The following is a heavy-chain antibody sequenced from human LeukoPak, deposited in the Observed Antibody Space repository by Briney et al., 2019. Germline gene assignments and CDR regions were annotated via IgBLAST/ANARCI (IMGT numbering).Heavy chain of an antibody. D-gene: IGHD4-17*01. Sequence: PGGSLRLSCAASGFTFTDYYMSWIRQAPGKGLEWVSRLNTDGSVTRYADSVKGRFTITRDNAKNTLYLQMNSLRAEDTAVYYCARDRTVTTNPYYFDYWGQGSLVTVSS. CDR2: LNTDGSVT. CDR3: ARDRTVTTNPYYFDY. J-gene: IGHJ4*02. CDR1: GFTFTDYY. V-gene: IGHV3-74*01.